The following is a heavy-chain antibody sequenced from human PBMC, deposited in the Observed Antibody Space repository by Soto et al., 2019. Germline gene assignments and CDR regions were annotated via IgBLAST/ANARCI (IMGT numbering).Heavy chain of an antibody. J-gene: IGHJ6*01. CDR3: AKGSGYSGYDSPYYGMDV. V-gene: IGHV3-30*18. CDR1: VFTLSCYG. D-gene: IGHD5-12*01. CDR2: ISYDGSNK. Sequence: GGALRLSCAASVFTLSCYGMHLVRQAQCKGLELVAGISYDGSNKYYADSVKARFTISRDNSKDTLYRQMNRLRAEDTAVYYCAKGSGYSGYDSPYYGMDVWGQGTTVTVSS.